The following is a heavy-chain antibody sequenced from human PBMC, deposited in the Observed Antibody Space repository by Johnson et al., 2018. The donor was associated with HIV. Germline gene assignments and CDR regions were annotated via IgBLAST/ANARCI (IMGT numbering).Heavy chain of an antibody. CDR2: ISYDGSNK. D-gene: IGHD3-16*01. J-gene: IGHJ3*02. CDR1: GFTFSSYA. Sequence: VQLVESGGGVVQPGRSLRLSCAASGFTFSSYAMHWVRQAPGKGLEWVAVISYDGSNKYYADSVKGRFTISRDNAKNSLYLQMNSLRAEDTALYYCAKETLGGGAFDIWGHGTMVTVSS. V-gene: IGHV3-30*18. CDR3: AKETLGGGAFDI.